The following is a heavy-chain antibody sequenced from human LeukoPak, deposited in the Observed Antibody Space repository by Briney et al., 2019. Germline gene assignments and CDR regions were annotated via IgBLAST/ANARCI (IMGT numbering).Heavy chain of an antibody. CDR3: ARRIAVASNWFDP. Sequence: SETLSLTCTVSGGSASSGSYYWSWIRQPPGKGLEWIGYIYYSGSTNYNPSLKSRVTISVDTSKNQFSLKLSSVTAADTAVYYCARRIAVASNWFDPWGQGTLVTVSS. D-gene: IGHD6-19*01. CDR1: GGSASSGSYY. CDR2: IYYSGST. V-gene: IGHV4-61*01. J-gene: IGHJ5*02.